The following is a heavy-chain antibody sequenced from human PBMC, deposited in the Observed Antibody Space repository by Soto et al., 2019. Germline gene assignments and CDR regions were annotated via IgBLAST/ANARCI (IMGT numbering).Heavy chain of an antibody. CDR3: AKDEKWYSSGYYLLRFDY. CDR1: GFTFSSYA. D-gene: IGHD3-22*01. Sequence: GRSLRLSCAASGFTFSSYAMSWVRQAPGKGLEWVSAISGSGGSTYYADSVKGRFTISRDNSKNTLYLQMNSLRAEDTAVYYCAKDEKWYSSGYYLLRFDYWGQGTLVTVSS. CDR2: ISGSGGST. V-gene: IGHV3-23*01. J-gene: IGHJ4*02.